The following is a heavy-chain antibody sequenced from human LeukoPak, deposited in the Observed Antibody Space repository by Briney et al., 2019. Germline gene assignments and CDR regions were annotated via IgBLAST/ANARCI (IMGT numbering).Heavy chain of an antibody. CDR2: INPNSGGT. V-gene: IGHV1-2*02. D-gene: IGHD3-10*01. CDR3: ARDSGERGSGSYLIAY. Sequence: ASVKVSCKASGYTFTGYYMRWVRQAPGQGLEWMGWINPNSGGTNYAQKFQGRVTMTRDTSISTAYMELGRLRSDDTAVYYCARDSGERGSGSYLIAYWGQGTLVTVSS. CDR1: GYTFTGYY. J-gene: IGHJ4*02.